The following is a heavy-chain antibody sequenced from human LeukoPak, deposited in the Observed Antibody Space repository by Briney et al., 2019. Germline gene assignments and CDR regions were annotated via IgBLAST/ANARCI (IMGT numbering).Heavy chain of an antibody. V-gene: IGHV4-34*01. J-gene: IGHJ6*02. CDR2: IYHSGST. CDR1: GESFSGYY. Sequence: PSETLSLTCAVYGESFSGYYWSWIRQPPGKGLEWIGEIYHSGSTNYNPSLKSRVTISVDKSKNQFSLKLSSVTAADTAVYYCARIRVGMDVWGQGTTVTVSS. CDR3: ARIRVGMDV.